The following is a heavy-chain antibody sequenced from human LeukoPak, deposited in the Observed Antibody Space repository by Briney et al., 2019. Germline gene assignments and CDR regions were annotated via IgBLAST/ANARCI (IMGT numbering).Heavy chain of an antibody. D-gene: IGHD1-26*01. J-gene: IGHJ6*03. Sequence: SETLSLTXTVSGGSISSYYWSWIRQPPGKGLEWIGYIYYSGSTNYNPSLKSRVTISVDTSKNQFSLKLSSVTAADTAVYYCARGGKVGANYYYYYYMDVWGKGTTVTVSS. CDR1: GGSISSYY. CDR2: IYYSGST. CDR3: ARGGKVGANYYYYYYMDV. V-gene: IGHV4-59*01.